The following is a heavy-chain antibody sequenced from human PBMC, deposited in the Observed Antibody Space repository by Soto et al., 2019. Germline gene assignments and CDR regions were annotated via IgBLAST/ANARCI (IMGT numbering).Heavy chain of an antibody. CDR2: IHHSGST. V-gene: IGHV4-30-2*01. CDR3: ASSSLYGMDV. J-gene: IGHJ6*02. Sequence: PSETLSLTCAVSGGSISSGGYSWSWIRQASGKGLEWIAYIHHSGSTYYNPSLKSRVTISPDRSKNRFSLKLTYVTAADTAVYYCASSSLYGMDVWGQGTTVTVSS. CDR1: GGSISSGGYS.